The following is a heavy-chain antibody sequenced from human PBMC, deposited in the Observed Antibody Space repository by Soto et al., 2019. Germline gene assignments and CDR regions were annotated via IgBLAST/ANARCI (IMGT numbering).Heavy chain of an antibody. Sequence: SESLSLTCTVSGGSISSYYRSWIRQPPGKGLEWIAYIYYSGSTNYNPSLKSRVTISVDTSKNQFFLKLSSVTAADTAVYYCARGYGDYFYWGQGTLVTVSS. CDR3: ARGYGDYFY. D-gene: IGHD4-17*01. CDR1: GGSISSYY. CDR2: IYYSGST. J-gene: IGHJ4*02. V-gene: IGHV4-59*01.